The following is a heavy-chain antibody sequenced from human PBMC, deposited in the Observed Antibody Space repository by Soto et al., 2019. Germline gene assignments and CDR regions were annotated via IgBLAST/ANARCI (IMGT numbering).Heavy chain of an antibody. Sequence: QVQLVESGGGVVQPGRSLRLSCAASGFTFSSYGMHWVRQAPGKGLEWVAVIWYDGSNKYYADSVKGRFTISRDNSKNTLYLQMNSLRADDTAVYYCARDSQWFGELLLGWFDPWGQGTLVTVSS. CDR3: ARDSQWFGELLLGWFDP. CDR1: GFTFSSYG. CDR2: IWYDGSNK. V-gene: IGHV3-33*01. J-gene: IGHJ5*02. D-gene: IGHD3-10*01.